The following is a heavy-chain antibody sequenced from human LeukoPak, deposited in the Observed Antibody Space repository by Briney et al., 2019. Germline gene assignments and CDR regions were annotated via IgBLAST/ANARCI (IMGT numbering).Heavy chain of an antibody. Sequence: SETLSLTCTVSGGSIRSYYWSWIRQPAGKGLEWIGRVYTSGSTNYNPSLESRVTMSIDTSKNQFSLRLTSVTAADTAVYYCAREHCSGGSCYSIYYYYYMDVWGKGTTVTVSS. J-gene: IGHJ6*03. D-gene: IGHD2-15*01. V-gene: IGHV4-4*07. CDR1: GGSIRSYY. CDR2: VYTSGST. CDR3: AREHCSGGSCYSIYYYYYMDV.